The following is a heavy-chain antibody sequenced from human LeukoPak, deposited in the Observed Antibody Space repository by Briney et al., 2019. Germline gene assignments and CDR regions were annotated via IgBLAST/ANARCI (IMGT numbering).Heavy chain of an antibody. D-gene: IGHD3-10*01. V-gene: IGHV5-51*01. CDR2: IYPGDSDT. CDR3: ARRDYYGSGSYYKHNYFDP. J-gene: IGHJ5*02. CDR1: GYSFTNYW. Sequence: GESLKISCTGSGYSFTNYWIGWVRQMPGKGLEWMGIIYPGDSDTRYSPSFQGQVTISADKSISTAYLQWSGLKASDTAMYYCARRDYYGSGSYYKHNYFDPWGQGTLVTVSS.